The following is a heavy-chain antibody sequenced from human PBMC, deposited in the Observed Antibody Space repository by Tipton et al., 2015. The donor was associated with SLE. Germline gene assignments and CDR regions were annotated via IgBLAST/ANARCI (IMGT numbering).Heavy chain of an antibody. CDR2: VNHSGRT. CDR1: GGSLSGYA. CDR3: ARGYKQLSRQWLATVYMDV. Sequence: TLSLTCAVNGGSLSGYAWSWIRQPPGKGLEWIGEVNHSGRTNYNPSLKSRVTISVDTSKNQFSLRLSSVTAADTAVYYCARGYKQLSRQWLATVYMDVWGKGTTVTVS. D-gene: IGHD6-19*01. J-gene: IGHJ6*03. V-gene: IGHV4-34*01.